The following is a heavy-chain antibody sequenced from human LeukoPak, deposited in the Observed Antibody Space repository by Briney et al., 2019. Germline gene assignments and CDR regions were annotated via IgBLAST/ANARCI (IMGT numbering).Heavy chain of an antibody. J-gene: IGHJ4*02. CDR3: ARDRGYSYGSLQAFDY. CDR2: IYYSGST. CDR1: GGSISSYY. V-gene: IGHV4-59*01. D-gene: IGHD5-18*01. Sequence: PSETLSLTCTVSGGSISSYYWSWIRQPPGKGLEWIGYIYYSGSTNYNSSLKSRVTISVDTSKNQFSLKLSSVTAADTAVYYCARDRGYSYGSLQAFDYWGQGTLVTVSS.